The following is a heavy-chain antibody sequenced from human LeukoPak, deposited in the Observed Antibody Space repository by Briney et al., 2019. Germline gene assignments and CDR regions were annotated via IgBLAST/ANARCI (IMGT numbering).Heavy chain of an antibody. CDR3: AKAVSYDYTNWGAAQFDY. CDR2: IGGGGGAT. CDR1: GFTFNTYA. V-gene: IGHV3-23*01. J-gene: IGHJ4*02. Sequence: GGTLRLSCTVSGFTFNTYAMTWVRPASGKGLEWVSGIGGGGGATYYADSVNGRFTISRDDSTSALYLQMNRLRAEDTALYYCAKAVSYDYTNWGAAQFDYWGQGTLVTVSS. D-gene: IGHD4-11*01.